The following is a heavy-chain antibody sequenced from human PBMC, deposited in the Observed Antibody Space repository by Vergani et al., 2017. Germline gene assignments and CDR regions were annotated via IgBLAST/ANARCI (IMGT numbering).Heavy chain of an antibody. J-gene: IGHJ6*03. Sequence: QVQLVESGGGVVQPGRSLRLSCTSSGFTFSTYAMHWVRQAPGKGLEWVAIIYYDGSKKYYADSVKGRFTISRDNSRNTLDLLMSSLRAEDTAIYYCVRDVSYCGSTTCRNPSYVYYYHMDVWGEGTTVTVSS. CDR3: VRDVSYCGSTTCRNPSYVYYYHMDV. CDR2: IYYDGSKK. CDR1: GFTFSTYA. D-gene: IGHD2-21*01. V-gene: IGHV3-33*01.